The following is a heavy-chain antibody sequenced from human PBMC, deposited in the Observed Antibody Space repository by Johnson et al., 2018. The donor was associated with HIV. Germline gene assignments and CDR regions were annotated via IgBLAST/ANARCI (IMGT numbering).Heavy chain of an antibody. CDR3: ARGLTIFGVVTDAFDI. CDR1: GFTFSSYA. CDR2: ISSNGGST. J-gene: IGHJ3*02. Sequence: VQLVESGGGVVQPGRSLRLSCAASGFTFSSYAMHWVRQAPGKGLEYVSAISSNGGSTYYTNSVKGRFTISRDHSKNTLYLQMGSLRAEDMAVYYCARGLTIFGVVTDAFDIWGQGTMVTVSS. V-gene: IGHV3-64*01. D-gene: IGHD3-3*01.